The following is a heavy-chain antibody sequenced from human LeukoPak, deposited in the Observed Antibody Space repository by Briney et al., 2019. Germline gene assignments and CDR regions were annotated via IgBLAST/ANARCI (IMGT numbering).Heavy chain of an antibody. Sequence: SETLSLTCTVSGGSISSYYWSWIRQPPGKGLEWIGYIYYSGSTNYNPSLKSRVTISVDTSKNQFSLKLSSVTAADTAVYYCARQGIQLWLGDWFDPWGQGTLVTVSS. D-gene: IGHD5-18*01. CDR3: ARQGIQLWLGDWFDP. CDR1: GGSISSYY. J-gene: IGHJ5*02. V-gene: IGHV4-59*08. CDR2: IYYSGST.